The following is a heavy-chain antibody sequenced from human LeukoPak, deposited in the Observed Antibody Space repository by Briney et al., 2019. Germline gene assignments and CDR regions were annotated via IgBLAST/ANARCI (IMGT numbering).Heavy chain of an antibody. CDR3: ASEGRTYYYDSSGYYH. D-gene: IGHD3-22*01. V-gene: IGHV4-39*01. CDR2: IYYSGST. Sequence: SETLSLTCTVSGGPISSSSYYWGWIRQPPGKGLEWIGSIYYSGSTYYNPSLKSRVTISVDTSKNQFSLKLSSVTAADTAVYYCASEGRTYYYDSSGYYHWGQGTLVTVSS. CDR1: GGPISSSSYY. J-gene: IGHJ5*02.